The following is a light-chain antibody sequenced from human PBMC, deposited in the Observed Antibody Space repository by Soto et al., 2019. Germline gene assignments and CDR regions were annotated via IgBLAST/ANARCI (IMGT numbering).Light chain of an antibody. CDR2: GAS. J-gene: IGKJ1*01. CDR1: QSVSSN. V-gene: IGKV3-15*01. CDR3: QQYNNWPLWT. Sequence: EIVRTQSPATLSVSPGERATLSCRASQSVSSNLAWYQQKPGQAPRLLIYGASTRATGIPARFSGSGSGTEVTLTISSLQSEDFAVYYCQQYNNWPLWTFGQGTKVEMK.